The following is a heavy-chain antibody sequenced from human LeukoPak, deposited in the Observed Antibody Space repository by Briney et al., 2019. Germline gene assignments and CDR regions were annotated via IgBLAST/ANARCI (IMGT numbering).Heavy chain of an antibody. J-gene: IGHJ4*02. CDR1: GYTFTGYF. Sequence: ASVKFSCKTSGYTFTGYFIHWVRQAPGQGLEWMGWINPNSGGTNNLQKFQGRVAMTRDTSISTAYMDLSRLRSDDTAVYYCARGRAGDYFDYWGQGTLVTVSS. CDR3: ARGRAGDYFDY. CDR2: INPNSGGT. V-gene: IGHV1-2*02.